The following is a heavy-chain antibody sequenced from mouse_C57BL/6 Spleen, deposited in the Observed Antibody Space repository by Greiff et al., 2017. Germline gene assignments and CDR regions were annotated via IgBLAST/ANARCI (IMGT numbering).Heavy chain of an antibody. CDR2: INPSSGYT. J-gene: IGHJ2*01. CDR3: ARSRDYDHFDY. D-gene: IGHD2-4*01. CDR1: GYTFTSYT. Sequence: QVQLKESGAELARPGASVKMSCKASGYTFTSYTMHWVKQRPGQGLEWIGYINPSSGYTKYNQKFKDKATLTADKSSSTAYMQLSSLTSEDSAVYYCARSRDYDHFDYGGQGTTLTVSS. V-gene: IGHV1-4*01.